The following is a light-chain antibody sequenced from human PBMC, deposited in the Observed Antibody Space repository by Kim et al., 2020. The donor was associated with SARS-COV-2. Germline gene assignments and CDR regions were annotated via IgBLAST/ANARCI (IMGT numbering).Light chain of an antibody. CDR3: PQRSVLYT. CDR1: QIISPY. V-gene: IGKV3-11*01. CDR2: DAP. J-gene: IGKJ2*01. Sequence: LALTPGDGATRSFKGSQIISPYWTWYQRMPGQYSRLLINDAPHGATGVTVRVSGAGSGTSFTLSITRRAPEAFAVYYCPQRSVLYTFGQGTKLEI.